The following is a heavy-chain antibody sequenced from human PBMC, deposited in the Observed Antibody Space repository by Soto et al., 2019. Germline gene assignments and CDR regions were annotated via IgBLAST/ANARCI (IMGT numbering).Heavy chain of an antibody. D-gene: IGHD6-19*01. Sequence: SQTLSLTCAISGDSVSSNSAAWNWIRQSPSRGLEWLGRTYYRSKWYNDYAVSVKSRITINPDTSKNQFSLQLNSVTPEDTAVYYCAREEGIAVADHGLNYYYYYGRDVWGQGTTVTVSS. J-gene: IGHJ6*02. CDR3: AREEGIAVADHGLNYYYYYGRDV. CDR2: TYYRSKWYN. V-gene: IGHV6-1*01. CDR1: GDSVSSNSAA.